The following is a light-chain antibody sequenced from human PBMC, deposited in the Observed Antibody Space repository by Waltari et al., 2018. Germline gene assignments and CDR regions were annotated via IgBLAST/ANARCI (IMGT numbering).Light chain of an antibody. Sequence: QAVLTQPSSLSASPGASASLTYTLRSPFSVYVSRIYCYPQKPGNPHQYLLRYKSDSDKHRDDRVHRLFSGSKDASANAGMLLISGLQSEDEADYYCMIWHNNAVVFGGGTTLTVL. V-gene: IGLV5-45*03. CDR2: YKSDSDK. J-gene: IGLJ2*01. CDR3: MIWHNNAVV. CDR1: SPFSVYVSR.